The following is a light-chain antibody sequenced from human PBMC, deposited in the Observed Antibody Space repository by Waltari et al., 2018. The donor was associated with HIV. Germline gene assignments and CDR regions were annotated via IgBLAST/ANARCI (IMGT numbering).Light chain of an antibody. V-gene: IGLV3-1*01. Sequence: SYELTQPPSVSVSPGQTASITCSGDQLGDKFACWYQQKPGQSPVLVIYQDTKRPSGIPERFSAFNSGNTATLTISGTQAMDEADYYCQAWDSSTVVFGGGTKLTVL. J-gene: IGLJ3*02. CDR1: QLGDKF. CDR3: QAWDSSTVV. CDR2: QDT.